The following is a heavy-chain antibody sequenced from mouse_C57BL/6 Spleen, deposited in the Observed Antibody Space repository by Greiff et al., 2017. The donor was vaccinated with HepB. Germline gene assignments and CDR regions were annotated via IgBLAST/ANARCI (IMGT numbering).Heavy chain of an antibody. CDR3: AELGRRFAY. CDR2: IYPRSGNT. J-gene: IGHJ3*01. CDR1: GYTFTSYG. D-gene: IGHD4-1*01. Sequence: VQLQESGAELARPGASVKLSCKASGYTFTSYGISWVKQRTGQGLEWIGEIYPRSGNTYYNEKFKGKATLTADKSSSTAYMELRSLTSEDSAVYFCAELGRRFAYWGQGTLVTVSA. V-gene: IGHV1-81*01.